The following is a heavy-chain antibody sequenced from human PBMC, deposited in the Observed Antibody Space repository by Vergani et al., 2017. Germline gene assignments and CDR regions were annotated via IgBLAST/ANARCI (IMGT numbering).Heavy chain of an antibody. CDR1: GSAVNSGSNF. V-gene: IGHV4-61*02. CDR2: TSTDGST. CDR3: ARETVVTSWDGYRFHYMDV. J-gene: IGHJ6*03. D-gene: IGHD3-16*02. Sequence: QVQLQESGPGLVKPSQTLSLTCSVSGSAVNSGSNFWTWIRQPAGKGLEWIGRTSTDGSTNYNPSLKSRVTVSVDTSKTQISLRLTSVTAEDTAVYYCARETVVTSWDGYRFHYMDVWGKXS.